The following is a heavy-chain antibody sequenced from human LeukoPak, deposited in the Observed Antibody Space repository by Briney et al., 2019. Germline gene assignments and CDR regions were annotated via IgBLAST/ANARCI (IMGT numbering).Heavy chain of an antibody. Sequence: GGSLRLSCAASGFTFDDYGMSWIRQAPGKGLEWVSYISSSGSTIYYADSVKGRFTISRDNAKNSLYLQMNSLRAEDTAVYYCARADIVVITPQDAFDIWGQGTMVTVSS. J-gene: IGHJ3*02. CDR1: GFTFDDYG. V-gene: IGHV3-11*04. D-gene: IGHD3-22*01. CDR2: ISSSGSTI. CDR3: ARADIVVITPQDAFDI.